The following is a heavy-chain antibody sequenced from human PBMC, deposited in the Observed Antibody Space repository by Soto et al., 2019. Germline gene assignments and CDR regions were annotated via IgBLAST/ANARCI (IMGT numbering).Heavy chain of an antibody. D-gene: IGHD1-1*01. V-gene: IGHV3-30-3*01. CDR3: ARDGTGGRGAFDI. CDR1: GFTFSDYA. J-gene: IGHJ3*02. CDR2: ISYDGSNK. Sequence: QVQLVESGGGVVQPGRSLRLSCAASGFTFSDYAMHWVRQAAGKGLEWVAVISYDGSNKNSADSVKGRFTISRDKSKNTVFLQMNSLRAEDTAVYYCARDGTGGRGAFDIWGQGTMVTVSS.